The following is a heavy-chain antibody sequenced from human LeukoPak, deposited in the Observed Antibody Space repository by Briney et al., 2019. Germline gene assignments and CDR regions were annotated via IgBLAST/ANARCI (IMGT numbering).Heavy chain of an antibody. Sequence: PSETLSLTCTVSGGSISRYYWSWIRQPPGKGLEWIGYIYYSGSTNYNPSLKSRVTISVDTSKNQFSLKLSSVTAADTAVYYCASSGLRLLPDYWGQGTLVTVSS. CDR2: IYYSGST. CDR3: ASSGLRLLPDY. V-gene: IGHV4-59*01. J-gene: IGHJ4*02. D-gene: IGHD2-15*01. CDR1: GGSISRYY.